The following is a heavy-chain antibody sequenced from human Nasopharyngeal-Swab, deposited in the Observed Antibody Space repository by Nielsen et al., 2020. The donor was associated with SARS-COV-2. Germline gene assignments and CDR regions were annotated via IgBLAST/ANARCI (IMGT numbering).Heavy chain of an antibody. J-gene: IGHJ4*02. CDR1: GFTFCSYW. Sequence: GGSLRLSCAASGFTFCSYWMCWFLQAPGKGLEWVANIKQDVSEKYYVDSVKGRFTISRDNAKNSLYLQMNSLRAEDTAVYYCARDSIALFDYWGQGTLVTVSS. V-gene: IGHV3-7*01. D-gene: IGHD3-3*02. CDR2: IKQDVSEK. CDR3: ARDSIALFDY.